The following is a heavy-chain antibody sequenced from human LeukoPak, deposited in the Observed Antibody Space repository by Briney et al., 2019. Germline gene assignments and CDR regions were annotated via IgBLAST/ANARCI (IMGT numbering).Heavy chain of an antibody. CDR1: GFKFSSYS. Sequence: GGSLRLSCAASGFKFSSYSMKWVRQAPGKGLEWVSFISSSSSYIYYADSLKGRFTIYRDNAKNSLYLQMNSLRAEDTAVYYCARGTMFPYYCDYWGRETVDTVSS. V-gene: IGHV3-21*01. CDR3: ARGTMFPYYCDY. J-gene: IGHJ4*02. CDR2: ISSSSSYI. D-gene: IGHD3-10*02.